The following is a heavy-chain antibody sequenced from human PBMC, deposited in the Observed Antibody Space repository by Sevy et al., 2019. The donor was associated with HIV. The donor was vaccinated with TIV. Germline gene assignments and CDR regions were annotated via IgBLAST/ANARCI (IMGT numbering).Heavy chain of an antibody. CDR1: GFNLSSHS. V-gene: IGHV3-48*02. J-gene: IGHJ3*02. CDR2: IRGDDENK. CDR3: ARGGNPGQAASDI. Sequence: GGSLRLSCAVSGFNLSSHSMNWVRQAPGKGLEWLSHIRGDDENKYYADSVQGRFTISRDDASNSVHLQMNSLRDEDTAVYYCARGGNPGQAASDIWGQGPVVTVSS.